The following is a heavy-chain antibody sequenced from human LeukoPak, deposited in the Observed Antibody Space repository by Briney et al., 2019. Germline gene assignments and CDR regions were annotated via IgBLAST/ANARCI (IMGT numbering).Heavy chain of an antibody. Sequence: GGSLRLSCAASGFMFSSNWMSWVRLAPGKGLEWVANIKEDGTETYYVDSVKGRFTISRDNAKNSLYLQMNSLRAEDTAVYYCARDSRLSSSWYYFDYWGQGTLVTVSS. D-gene: IGHD6-13*01. V-gene: IGHV3-7*03. J-gene: IGHJ4*02. CDR1: GFMFSSNW. CDR2: IKEDGTET. CDR3: ARDSRLSSSWYYFDY.